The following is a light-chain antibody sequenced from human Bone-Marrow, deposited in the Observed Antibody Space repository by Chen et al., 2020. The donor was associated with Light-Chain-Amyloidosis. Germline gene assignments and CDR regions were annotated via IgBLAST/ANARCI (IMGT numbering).Light chain of an antibody. CDR3: QQYYSYPPIT. CDR2: AAS. Sequence: AIRMTQSPSSLSASTGDRVTITCRASQGISSYLAWYQQKPGKAPKLLIYAASTLQSGVPSRFSGSGSGTDFTLTIGCLQSEDFATYYCQQYYSYPPITFGQGIRLEIK. CDR1: QGISSY. V-gene: IGKV1-8*01. J-gene: IGKJ5*01.